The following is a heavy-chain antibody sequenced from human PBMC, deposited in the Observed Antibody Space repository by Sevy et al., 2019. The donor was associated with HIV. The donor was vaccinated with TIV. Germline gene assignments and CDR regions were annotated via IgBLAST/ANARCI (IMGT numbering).Heavy chain of an antibody. V-gene: IGHV3-30-3*01. D-gene: IGHD3-16*02. Sequence: GGSLRLSCAASGFTFSNIAIHWVRQAPGKGLEWVSVISNDGSNKDYADSVKGRFTVSRDNSKNTLFLQLNSLRAEDTAVYYCARGSHLITFGGLIVDDGIDYWGQGTLVTVSS. J-gene: IGHJ4*02. CDR3: ARGSHLITFGGLIVDDGIDY. CDR2: ISNDGSNK. CDR1: GFTFSNIA.